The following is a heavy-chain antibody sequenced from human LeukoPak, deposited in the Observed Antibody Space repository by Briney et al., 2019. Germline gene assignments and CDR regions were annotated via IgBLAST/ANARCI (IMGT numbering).Heavy chain of an antibody. CDR3: ARIIAAAGTDY. J-gene: IGHJ4*02. CDR2: ISSSSSYI. Sequence: GGSLRLSCAASGFTFSSYSMNWVRQAPGKGLEWVSSISSSSSYIYYADSVKGRFTISRDNAKNSLNLQMNSLRAEDTAVYYCARIIAAAGTDYWGQGTLVTVSS. D-gene: IGHD6-13*01. V-gene: IGHV3-21*01. CDR1: GFTFSSYS.